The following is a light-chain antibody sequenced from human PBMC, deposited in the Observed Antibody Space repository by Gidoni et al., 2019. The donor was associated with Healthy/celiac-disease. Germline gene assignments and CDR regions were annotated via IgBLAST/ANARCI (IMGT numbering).Light chain of an antibody. J-gene: IGKJ1*01. CDR3: QQYNSYPWT. Sequence: DIQMTQSPSTLSASVGDRVTITCRARQSISSWLAWYQQKPGKAPKLLLYKAYSLESGVPSRFSGSGSGTEFTLTISSLQPDDFATYYCQQYNSYPWTFGQGTKVEIK. CDR1: QSISSW. V-gene: IGKV1-5*03. CDR2: KAY.